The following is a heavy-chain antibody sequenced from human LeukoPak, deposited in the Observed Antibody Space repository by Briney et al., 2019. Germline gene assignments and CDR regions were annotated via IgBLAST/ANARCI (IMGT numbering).Heavy chain of an antibody. CDR2: INAGNGNT. CDR1: GYTFTSYA. J-gene: IGHJ4*02. CDR3: ARDAPTRDFDY. V-gene: IGHV1-3*01. Sequence: ASVKVSCKASGYTFTSYAMHWVRQAPGQRLEWMGWINAGNGNTKYSQKFQGRVTITRDTPASTAYMELSSLRSEDTAVYYCARDAPTRDFDYWGQGTLVTVSS. D-gene: IGHD2-2*01.